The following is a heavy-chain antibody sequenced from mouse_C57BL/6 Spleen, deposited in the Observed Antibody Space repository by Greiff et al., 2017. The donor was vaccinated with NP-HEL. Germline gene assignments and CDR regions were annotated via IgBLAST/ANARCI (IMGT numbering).Heavy chain of an antibody. CDR3: ARDYYGSRAQFAY. J-gene: IGHJ3*01. CDR2: ISYDGSN. Sequence: EVQLQQSGPGLVKPSQSLSLTCSVTGYSITSGYYWNWIRQFPGNKLEWMGYISYDGSNNYNPSLKNRISITRDTSKNQFFLKLNSVTTEDTATYYCARDYYGSRAQFAYWGQGTLVTVSA. CDR1: GYSITSGYY. V-gene: IGHV3-6*01. D-gene: IGHD1-1*01.